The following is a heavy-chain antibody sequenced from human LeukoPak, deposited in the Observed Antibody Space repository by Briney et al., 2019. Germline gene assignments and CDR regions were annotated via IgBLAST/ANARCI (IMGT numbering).Heavy chain of an antibody. Sequence: ASVKVSCKPPVYTSVQYGSSLVRQAPGQGLEWMAWISPYLGNTVFADRFQDRITVTTDTSTTTAYLELTRLKSDDTAVYFCARNVVDNALDYWGQGTLVTVSS. CDR1: VYTSVQYG. D-gene: IGHD1-1*01. V-gene: IGHV1-18*04. CDR3: ARNVVDNALDY. CDR2: ISPYLGNT. J-gene: IGHJ4*02.